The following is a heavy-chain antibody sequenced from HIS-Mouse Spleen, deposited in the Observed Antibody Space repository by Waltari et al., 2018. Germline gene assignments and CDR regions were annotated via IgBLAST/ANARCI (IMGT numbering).Heavy chain of an antibody. CDR3: ARDHRNNWAIRD. CDR1: GFPFRTQA. CDR2: ISYDGSNK. D-gene: IGHD1-20*01. J-gene: IGHJ4*02. V-gene: IGHV3-30-3*01. Sequence: QVQLVESGGGVVQPGRALGLSCAASGFPFRTQARHRLRQAPGKGLEWVAVISYDGSNKYYADSVKGRFTISRDNSKNTLYLQMNSLRAEDTAVYYCARDHRNNWAIRDWGQGTLVTVSS.